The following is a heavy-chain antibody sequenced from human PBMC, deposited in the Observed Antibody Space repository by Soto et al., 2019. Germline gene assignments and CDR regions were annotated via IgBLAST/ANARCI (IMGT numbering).Heavy chain of an antibody. CDR3: ARHEGWTGPDQ. D-gene: IGHD2-8*02. Sequence: SETLSLTCAVSGASIGSGGWWSWVRQPPGKGLEWIAVIFHDGNTNYSPSLKSRVTISVDKSQNQFSLNVYSVTAADTAVYYCARHEGWTGPDQWGQGTLVTVSS. CDR1: GASIGSGGW. CDR2: IFHDGNT. J-gene: IGHJ5*02. V-gene: IGHV4-4*02.